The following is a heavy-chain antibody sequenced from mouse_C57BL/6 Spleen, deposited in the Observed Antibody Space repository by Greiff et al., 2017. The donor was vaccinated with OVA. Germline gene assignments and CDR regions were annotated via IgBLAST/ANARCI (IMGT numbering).Heavy chain of an antibody. CDR1: GYAFSSYW. CDR3: ARNGDDYLPYFDV. J-gene: IGHJ1*03. D-gene: IGHD2-4*01. V-gene: IGHV1-80*01. Sequence: QVQLKESGAELVKPGASVKISCKASGYAFSSYWMNWVKQRPGKGLEWIGQIYPGDGDTNYNGKFKGKATLTADKSSSTAYMQLSSLTSEDSAVYFCARNGDDYLPYFDVWGTGTTVTVSS. CDR2: IYPGDGDT.